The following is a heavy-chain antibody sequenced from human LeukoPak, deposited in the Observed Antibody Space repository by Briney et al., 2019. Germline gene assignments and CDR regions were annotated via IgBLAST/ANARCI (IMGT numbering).Heavy chain of an antibody. Sequence: PGGSLRLSCAASGFTFSSYAMSWVRQAPGKGLEWVSAISGSGGSTYYADSVKGRFTISRDNSKNTLYLQMNSLRAVDTAVYYCAKMVVGYYDILTGYFYYYGMDVWGQGTTVTVSS. CDR2: ISGSGGST. V-gene: IGHV3-23*01. CDR1: GFTFSSYA. CDR3: AKMVVGYYDILTGYFYYYGMDV. J-gene: IGHJ6*02. D-gene: IGHD3-9*01.